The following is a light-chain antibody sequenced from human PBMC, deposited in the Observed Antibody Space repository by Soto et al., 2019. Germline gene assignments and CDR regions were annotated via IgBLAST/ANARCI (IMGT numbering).Light chain of an antibody. J-gene: IGLJ1*01. CDR3: SSYAGRNNYV. V-gene: IGLV2-8*01. Sequence: QSALTQPPSASGSPGQSVTISCTGTSSDVGTYKYVSWYQQHPGKAPRVMIYEVNKRPSGVPDRFSGSKSGNTASLTVSGLQAEDEADYYCSSYAGRNNYVFGTGTKLTVL. CDR1: SSDVGTYKY. CDR2: EVN.